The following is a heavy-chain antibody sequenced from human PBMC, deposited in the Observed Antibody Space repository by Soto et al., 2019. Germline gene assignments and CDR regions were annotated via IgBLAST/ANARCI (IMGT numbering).Heavy chain of an antibody. CDR2: IRSKAYGGTT. CDR3: IRGATHYYYYGMDG. CDR1: GFTFRDYA. V-gene: IGHV3-49*04. J-gene: IGHJ6*02. Sequence: GGSLRLSCTASGFTFRDYAMSWVRQAPGKGLEWVGFIRSKAYGGTTDYAASVKARFTISRDDSKSIAYLQMNSLKTEDTAVYYCIRGATHYYYYGMDGWGQGTTVTVSS. D-gene: IGHD5-12*01.